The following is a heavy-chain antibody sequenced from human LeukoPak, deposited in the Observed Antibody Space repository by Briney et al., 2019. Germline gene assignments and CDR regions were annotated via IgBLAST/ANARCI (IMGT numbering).Heavy chain of an antibody. D-gene: IGHD1-7*01. Sequence: PSETLSLTCTVSGGSITSNGYYWGWIRQPPGKGLEWIASFYYNAGTYYNPSLKSRVTISPDTSQNQFSLKLSSVTAADTAVYYCARYQSGTTSDFWGQGTLVTVSS. V-gene: IGHV4-39*01. CDR1: GGSITSNGYY. J-gene: IGHJ4*02. CDR3: ARYQSGTTSDF. CDR2: FYYNAGT.